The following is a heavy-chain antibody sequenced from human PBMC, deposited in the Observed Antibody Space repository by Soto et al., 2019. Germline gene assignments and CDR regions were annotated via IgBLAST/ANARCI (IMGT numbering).Heavy chain of an antibody. CDR2: IYYSGST. D-gene: IGHD3-10*02. CDR3: ARRGTCSGSPSCGMDV. Sequence: SEALSLTCTVSGGGMSNSNYYWGWVRQPPGKGLEWIGSIYYSGSTYYNPSLKSRVTISVDTSKKQFSLKLSSVIAADTAVYYCARRGTCSGSPSCGMDVWGQGTTVTVS. V-gene: IGHV4-39*01. CDR1: GGGMSNSNYY. J-gene: IGHJ6*02.